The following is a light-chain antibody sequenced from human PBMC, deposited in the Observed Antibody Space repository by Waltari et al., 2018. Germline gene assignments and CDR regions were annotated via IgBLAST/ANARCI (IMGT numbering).Light chain of an antibody. CDR1: SSYVGFYNY. Sequence: QSALTQPPSASGSPGQSVTISCTGTSSYVGFYNYVSWYQQHPGKAPKLMIYEVNTRPSGVPDRFSGSKSGNTASLTVSGLQAEDEGDYYCSSYAGSNNSVFGGGTKLTVL. CDR2: EVN. J-gene: IGLJ2*01. V-gene: IGLV2-8*01. CDR3: SSYAGSNNSV.